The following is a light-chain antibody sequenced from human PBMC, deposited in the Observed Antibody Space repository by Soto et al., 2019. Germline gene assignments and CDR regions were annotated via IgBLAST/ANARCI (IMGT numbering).Light chain of an antibody. CDR3: SSYAGSNILYV. Sequence: QCVLTQPPSANGSPGQSVTISSHGTSSDVGGYNYVSWYQQHPGKAPKLMIYEVSKRPSGVPDRFSGSKSGNTASLTVSGLQAEDEADYYCSSYAGSNILYVFGTGTKVTVL. J-gene: IGLJ1*01. CDR1: SSDVGGYNY. CDR2: EVS. V-gene: IGLV2-8*01.